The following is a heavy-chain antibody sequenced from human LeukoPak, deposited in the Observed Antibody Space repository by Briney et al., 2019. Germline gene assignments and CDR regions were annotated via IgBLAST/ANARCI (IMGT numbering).Heavy chain of an antibody. CDR1: GFTFSSYG. CDR3: ARAGFTFSDYFGSFFDY. D-gene: IGHD3-10*01. J-gene: IGHJ4*02. CDR2: ISGSGGST. V-gene: IGHV3-23*01. Sequence: GGSLRLSCAASGFTFSSYGMSWVRQAPGKGLEWVSAISGSGGSTDYADSVKGRFTISRDSAKNSLYLQMNSLRAEDTAVYYCARAGFTFSDYFGSFFDYWGQGTLVTVSS.